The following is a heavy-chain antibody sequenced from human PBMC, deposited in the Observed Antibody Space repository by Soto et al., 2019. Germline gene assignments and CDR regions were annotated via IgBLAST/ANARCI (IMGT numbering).Heavy chain of an antibody. CDR2: IYGGGTT. Sequence: EVQLVESGGGLIQPGGPLRLSCAASGFTVSSKYMTWVRQAPGKGLEWVSVIYGGGTTYYADSVKGRFTISRDNSKNTLHLQMISLRAEDTAVYYCVQTTGWPGFDFWGQGPLVTVSS. V-gene: IGHV3-53*01. CDR1: GFTVSSKY. J-gene: IGHJ4*02. D-gene: IGHD6-19*01. CDR3: VQTTGWPGFDF.